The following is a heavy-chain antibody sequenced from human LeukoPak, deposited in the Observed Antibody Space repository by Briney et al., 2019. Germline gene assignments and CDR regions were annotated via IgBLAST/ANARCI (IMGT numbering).Heavy chain of an antibody. Sequence: GGSLRLSCAASGFTFTNHWMHWVRQAPGKGLVWVSRIRPDGREANHADSVKGRFTISRDNAKNTLYLQMNSLRAEDTAVYYCARDVEEVNSSRGFDYWGQGTLVTVSS. CDR3: ARDVEEVNSSRGFDY. V-gene: IGHV3-74*01. CDR1: GFTFTNHW. CDR2: IRPDGREA. J-gene: IGHJ4*02. D-gene: IGHD6-13*01.